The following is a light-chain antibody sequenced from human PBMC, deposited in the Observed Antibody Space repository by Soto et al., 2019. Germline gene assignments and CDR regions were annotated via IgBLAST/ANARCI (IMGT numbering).Light chain of an antibody. Sequence: EIVMTQSPATLSVSPGERATLSCRASQSVSSNLAWYQQKPGQAPRLLIYGASTRATGIPARFSGRGSGTDFTLTISRLEPEDFAVYYCQQYGSSPLITFGQGTRLEIK. V-gene: IGKV3-15*01. J-gene: IGKJ5*01. CDR2: GAS. CDR3: QQYGSSPLIT. CDR1: QSVSSN.